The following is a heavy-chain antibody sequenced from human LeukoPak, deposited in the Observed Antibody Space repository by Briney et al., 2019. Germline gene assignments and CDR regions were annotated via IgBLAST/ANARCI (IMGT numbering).Heavy chain of an antibody. CDR2: INHSGST. CDR3: ARDHDQTSYYYGSGSSNSY. CDR1: GGSFSGYY. Sequence: SETLSLTCAVYGGSFSGYYWSWIRQPPGKGLEWIGEINHSGSTNYNPSLKSRVTISVDTSKNQFSLKLSSVTAADTAVYYCARDHDQTSYYYGSGSSNSYWGQGTLVTVSS. V-gene: IGHV4-34*01. J-gene: IGHJ4*02. D-gene: IGHD3-10*01.